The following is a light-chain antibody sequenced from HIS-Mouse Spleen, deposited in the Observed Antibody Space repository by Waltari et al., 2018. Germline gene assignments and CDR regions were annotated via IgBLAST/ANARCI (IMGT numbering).Light chain of an antibody. V-gene: IGLV3-21*03. Sequence: SYVLTQPPSVSGAPGKTARITCGGNNLGRKSVHWYQQKPGQAPVQVVYDDSDRPSGIPERFSGSNSGNTATLTISRVEAGDEADYYCQVWDSSSDHVVFGGGTKLTVL. CDR3: QVWDSSSDHVV. J-gene: IGLJ2*01. CDR2: DDS. CDR1: NLGRKS.